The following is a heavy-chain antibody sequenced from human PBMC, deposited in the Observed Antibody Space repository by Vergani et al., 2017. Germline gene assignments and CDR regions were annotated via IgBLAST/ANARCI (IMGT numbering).Heavy chain of an antibody. Sequence: QVQLQESGPGLVKPSETLSLTCTVSGGSISSYYWSWIRQPPGKGLEWIGYIYYSGSTNYNPSLKSLVTISVDTSKNQFSLKLSSVTAADTAVYYCARDHSGTKTNWFDPWGQGTLVTVSS. D-gene: IGHD3-10*01. CDR1: GGSISSYY. CDR2: IYYSGST. J-gene: IGHJ5*02. V-gene: IGHV4-59*01. CDR3: ARDHSGTKTNWFDP.